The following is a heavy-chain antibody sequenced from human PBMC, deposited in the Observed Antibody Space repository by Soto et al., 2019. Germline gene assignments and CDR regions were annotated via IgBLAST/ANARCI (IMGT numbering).Heavy chain of an antibody. J-gene: IGHJ4*02. CDR1: GGSIRSIIYY. CDR2: VHYSGST. V-gene: IGHV4-39*01. CDR3: ARQHYYDSSGYYTWN. D-gene: IGHD3-22*01. Sequence: PSETLSLTCSVSGGSIRSIIYYWGWIRQPPGKGLEWIATVHYSGSTYYTPSLKSRVTISADTSKNQFSLRLNSVTAADTAVYYCARQHYYDSSGYYTWNWGQGTLVTVSS.